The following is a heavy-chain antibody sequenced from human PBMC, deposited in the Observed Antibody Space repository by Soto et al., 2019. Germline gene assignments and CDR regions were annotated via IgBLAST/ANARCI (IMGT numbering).Heavy chain of an antibody. Sequence: SETLSLTCTVSGGSISSGGYYWSWIRQHPGKGLEWIGYIYNSGSTYYNPSLKSRITISVDTSKNQFSLKLSSVTAADTAVYYCARHRLRFLEWFFHWGQGTLVTVSS. V-gene: IGHV4-31*03. CDR1: GGSISSGGYY. J-gene: IGHJ4*02. CDR2: IYNSGST. CDR3: ARHRLRFLEWFFH. D-gene: IGHD3-3*01.